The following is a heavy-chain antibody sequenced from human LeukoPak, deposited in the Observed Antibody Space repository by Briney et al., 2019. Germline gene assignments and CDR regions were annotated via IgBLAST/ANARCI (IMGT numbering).Heavy chain of an antibody. J-gene: IGHJ4*02. CDR3: ARSAGYYYDSSGYYFDY. CDR1: GGSISSYY. V-gene: IGHV4-59*01. Sequence: SETLSLTCTVSGGSISSYYWSWIRQPPGKGLEWIGYIYYSGSTNYNPSLKSRVTISVDTPKNQFSLKLSSVTAADTAVYYCARSAGYYYDSSGYYFDYWGQGTLVTVSS. D-gene: IGHD3-22*01. CDR2: IYYSGST.